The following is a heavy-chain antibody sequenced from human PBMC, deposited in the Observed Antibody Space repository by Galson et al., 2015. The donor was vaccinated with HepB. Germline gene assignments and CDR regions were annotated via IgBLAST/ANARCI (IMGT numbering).Heavy chain of an antibody. J-gene: IGHJ4*02. D-gene: IGHD6-19*01. V-gene: IGHV4-34*01. Sequence: SETLSLTCAVYGGSFSGYYWSWIRQPPGKGLEWIGEINHSGSTNYNPSLKSRVTISVDTSKNQFSLKLSSVTAADTAVYYCARGRKPLLYSSGGIDYWGQGTLVTVSS. CDR2: INHSGST. CDR3: ARGRKPLLYSSGGIDY. CDR1: GGSFSGYY.